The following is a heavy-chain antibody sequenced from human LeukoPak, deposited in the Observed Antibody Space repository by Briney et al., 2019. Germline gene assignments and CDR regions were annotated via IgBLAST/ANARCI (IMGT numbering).Heavy chain of an antibody. V-gene: IGHV3-23*01. CDR2: ISGSGGST. CDR1: GFTFSSYA. CDR3: AKHPYYSSSYYYYYYMDV. D-gene: IGHD6-13*01. J-gene: IGHJ6*03. Sequence: GGSLRLSSAASGFTFSSYAMSWVRQAPGKGLEWVSAISGSGGSTYYADSVKGRFTISRDNSKNTLYLQMNSLRAEDTAVYYCAKHPYYSSSYYYYYYMDVWGKGTTVTVSS.